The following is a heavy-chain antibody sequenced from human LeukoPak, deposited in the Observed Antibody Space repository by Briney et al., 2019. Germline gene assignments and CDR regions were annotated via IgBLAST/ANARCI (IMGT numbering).Heavy chain of an antibody. J-gene: IGHJ4*02. CDR2: IYSGGST. V-gene: IGHV3-53*01. D-gene: IGHD3-9*01. Sequence: GGSLRLSCAASGFTVSSNYMSWVRQAPGKGLEWVSVIYSGGSTYYPDAVEGRFTISRDNTKNTLYLQMNSLRAEDTAVYYCARDILTDSDYWGQGTLVTVSS. CDR3: ARDILTDSDY. CDR1: GFTVSSNY.